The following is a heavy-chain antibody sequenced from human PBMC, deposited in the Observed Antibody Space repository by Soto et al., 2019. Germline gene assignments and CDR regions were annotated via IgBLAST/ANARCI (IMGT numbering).Heavy chain of an antibody. CDR3: ARGTKHGDYDFDY. D-gene: IGHD4-17*01. Sequence: GASVKVACKASGYTFTSYAMHWVLQAPGQRLEWMGWINAGNGNTKYSQKFQGRVTITRDTSASTAYMELSSLRSEDTAVYYCARGTKHGDYDFDYWGQGTLVTVSS. CDR1: GYTFTSYA. V-gene: IGHV1-3*01. CDR2: INAGNGNT. J-gene: IGHJ4*02.